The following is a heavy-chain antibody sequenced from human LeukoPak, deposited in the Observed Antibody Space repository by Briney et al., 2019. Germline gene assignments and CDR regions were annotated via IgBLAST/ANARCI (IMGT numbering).Heavy chain of an antibody. CDR2: IYHSGST. Sequence: PSETLSLTCAVSGGSISSGGYSWSWIRQPPGKGLEWNGYIYHSGSTYYNPSLKSRVTISVDRSKNQFSLKLSSVTAADTAVYYCARGPYYYDSSGYIDYWGQGTLVTASS. CDR3: ARGPYYYDSSGYIDY. D-gene: IGHD3-22*01. CDR1: GGSISSGGYS. V-gene: IGHV4-30-2*01. J-gene: IGHJ4*02.